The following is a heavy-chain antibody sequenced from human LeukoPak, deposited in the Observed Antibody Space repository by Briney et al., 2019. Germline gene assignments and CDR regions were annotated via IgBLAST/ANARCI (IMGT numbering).Heavy chain of an antibody. CDR3: ARTGSGRDYYGMDV. Sequence: PSETLSLTCSVSGGSISGAYWSWIRQAPGKGQEWIGYIYYSGSTDYNPSLESRVTISIDTSKNHFSLNLTAVTAADTAIYYCARTGSGRDYYGMDVWGQGTSVTVSS. CDR1: GGSISGAY. CDR2: IYYSGST. V-gene: IGHV4-59*01. J-gene: IGHJ6*02. D-gene: IGHD5-12*01.